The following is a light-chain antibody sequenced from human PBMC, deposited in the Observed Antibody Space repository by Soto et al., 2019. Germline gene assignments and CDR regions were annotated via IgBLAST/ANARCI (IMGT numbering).Light chain of an antibody. CDR3: QQYGSSPRT. J-gene: IGKJ1*01. CDR1: QSVSSSY. V-gene: IGKV3-20*01. Sequence: DNVLTQSPGTLSLSPGERATLSCRASQSVSSSYLAWYQQKPGQAPRLLIYGASSRATGIPDRFSGSGSGTDFTLTISRLEPEDFAVYYGQQYGSSPRTFGQGTKVDIK. CDR2: GAS.